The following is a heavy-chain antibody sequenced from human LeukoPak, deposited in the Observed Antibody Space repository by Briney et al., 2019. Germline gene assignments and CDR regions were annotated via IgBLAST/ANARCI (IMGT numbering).Heavy chain of an antibody. V-gene: IGHV3-9*01. CDR3: AKLGSSGYTHFDY. J-gene: IGHJ4*02. CDR2: ISWNSGSI. CDR1: GFTFDDYA. Sequence: GRSLRLSCAASGFTFDDYAMHWVRQAPGKGLEWVSGISWNSGSIGYADSVKGRFTISRDNAKNSLYLQMNSLRADDTALYYCAKLGSSGYTHFDYWGQGTLVTVSS. D-gene: IGHD3-3*01.